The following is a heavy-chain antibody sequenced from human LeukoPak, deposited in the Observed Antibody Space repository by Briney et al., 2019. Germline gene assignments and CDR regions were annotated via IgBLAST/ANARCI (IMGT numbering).Heavy chain of an antibody. D-gene: IGHD6-13*01. Sequence: GGSLRLSCAASGFTFSSYWMHWVRQAPGKGLVWVSRINSDGSSTSYADSVKGRFTISRDNAKNTLYLQVNSPRAEDTAVYYCARGGSSSWYGSWGQGTLVTVSS. V-gene: IGHV3-74*01. J-gene: IGHJ4*02. CDR2: INSDGSST. CDR1: GFTFSSYW. CDR3: ARGGSSSWYGS.